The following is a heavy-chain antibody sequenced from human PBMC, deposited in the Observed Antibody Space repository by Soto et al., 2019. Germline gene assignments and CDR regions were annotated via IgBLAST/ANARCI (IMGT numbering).Heavy chain of an antibody. CDR3: ARERGSRDEQNPFFGY. J-gene: IGHJ4*02. CDR1: GYTFTSYA. D-gene: IGHD2-21*01. CDR2: INAGNGNT. V-gene: IGHV1-3*01. Sequence: ASVKVSCKASGYTFTSYAMHWVRQAPGQRLEWMGWINAGNGNTKYSQKFQGRVTITRDTSASTAYMELSSLRSEDTAVYYCARERGSRDEQNPFFGYWGQGTLVTVSS.